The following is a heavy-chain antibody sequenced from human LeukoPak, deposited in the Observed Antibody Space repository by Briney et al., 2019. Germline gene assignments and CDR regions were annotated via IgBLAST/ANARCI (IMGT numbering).Heavy chain of an antibody. J-gene: IGHJ4*02. V-gene: IGHV1-69*05. D-gene: IGHD4-17*01. CDR3: ARDGWNPFTVTTGYFDY. Sequence: SVKVSCKASGGTFSSYAISWVRQAPGQGLEWMGGIIPIFGTANYAQKFQGRVTITTDESTSTAYMELSSLRSEDTAVYYCARDGWNPFTVTTGYFDYWGQGTLVTVST. CDR1: GGTFSSYA. CDR2: IIPIFGTA.